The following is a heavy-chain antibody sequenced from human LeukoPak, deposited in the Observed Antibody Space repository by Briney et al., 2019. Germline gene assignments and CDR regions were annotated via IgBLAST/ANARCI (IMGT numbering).Heavy chain of an antibody. CDR2: LYSSGNT. CDR1: GGSISSGGYY. Sequence: PSQTLSLTCTVSGGSISSGGYYWSWIRQPPGKGLEWIGSLYSSGNTYYNPSLKSRVTISVDSSKNQFSLKLTSVTAADTAVYYCATPEVDQQLVFDYWGQGTLVTVSS. J-gene: IGHJ4*02. CDR3: ATPEVDQQLVFDY. D-gene: IGHD6-13*01. V-gene: IGHV4-39*01.